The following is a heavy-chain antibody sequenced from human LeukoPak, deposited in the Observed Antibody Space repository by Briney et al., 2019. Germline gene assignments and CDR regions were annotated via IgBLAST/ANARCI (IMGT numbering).Heavy chain of an antibody. D-gene: IGHD1-26*01. CDR3: ARGSYSAGFDY. Sequence: ASVKVSCKASGYIFASYYMQWVRQAPGQGLEWMGIINPDGGSTSYARKFQGRVTMTRETSTSTVYMELSSLRSEDTAVYYCARGSYSAGFDYWGQGTLVTVSS. J-gene: IGHJ4*02. V-gene: IGHV1-46*01. CDR2: INPDGGST. CDR1: GYIFASYY.